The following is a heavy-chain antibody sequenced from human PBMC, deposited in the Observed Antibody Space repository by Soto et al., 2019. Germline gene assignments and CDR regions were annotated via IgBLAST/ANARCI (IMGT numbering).Heavy chain of an antibody. CDR2: IKTKIDGGTT. CDR1: GFTFSNAW. D-gene: IGHD1-20*01. Sequence: EVQLVDSGGGLVKPGGSLRLSCAASGFTFSNAWMNWVRQAPGKGLEWVGRIKTKIDGGTTDYAAPVKGRFTISRDDSKAALSLTINSLKTEDTAVYYCTGLPWYNRPAGDFWGQGTLVTVSS. V-gene: IGHV3-15*07. CDR3: TGLPWYNRPAGDF. J-gene: IGHJ4*02.